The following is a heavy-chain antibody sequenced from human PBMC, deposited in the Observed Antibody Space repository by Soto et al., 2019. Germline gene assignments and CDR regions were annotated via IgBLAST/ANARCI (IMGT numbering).Heavy chain of an antibody. V-gene: IGHV1-58*02. Sequence: SVKVSCKASGFTFTSSAMQWVRQARGQRLEWIGWIVVGSGNTNYAQKFQERVTITRDMSTSTAYMELSSLRSEDTAVYYCAAADDILTGHEHAFDIWGQGTMVTVSS. CDR3: AAADDILTGHEHAFDI. D-gene: IGHD3-9*01. J-gene: IGHJ3*02. CDR2: IVVGSGNT. CDR1: GFTFTSSA.